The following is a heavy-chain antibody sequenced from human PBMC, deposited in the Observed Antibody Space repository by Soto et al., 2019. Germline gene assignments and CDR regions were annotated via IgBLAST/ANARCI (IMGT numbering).Heavy chain of an antibody. CDR2: IDPSDSYT. D-gene: IGHD3-10*01. CDR1: GYSFTNFW. J-gene: IGHJ4*02. CDR3: ATHRHPDYHLPVAITMGLDY. V-gene: IGHV5-10-1*01. Sequence: PGESLKISCETSGYSFTNFWISWVRQMPGKGLEWMGRIDPSDSYTNYSPSFQGHVTFSADESINTAYLQWSSLKASDTAMYYCATHRHPDYHLPVAITMGLDYWAQGTLVTVSS.